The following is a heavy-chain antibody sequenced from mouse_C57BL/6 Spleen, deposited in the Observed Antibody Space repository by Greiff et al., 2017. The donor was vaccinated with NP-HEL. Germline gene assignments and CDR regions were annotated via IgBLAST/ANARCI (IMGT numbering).Heavy chain of an antibody. J-gene: IGHJ3*01. Sequence: EVQGVESGGGLVKPGGSLKLSCAASGFTFSSYAMSWVRQTPEKRLEWVATISDGGSYTYYPDNVKGRFTISRDNAKNNLYLQMSHLKSEDTAMYYCARGDTTVVAPFAYWGQGTLVTVSA. CDR2: ISDGGSYT. CDR3: ARGDTTVVAPFAY. CDR1: GFTFSSYA. D-gene: IGHD1-1*01. V-gene: IGHV5-4*01.